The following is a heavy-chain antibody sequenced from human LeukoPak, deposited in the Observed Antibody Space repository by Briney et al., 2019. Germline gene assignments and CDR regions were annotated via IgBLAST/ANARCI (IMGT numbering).Heavy chain of an antibody. V-gene: IGHV1-69*13. CDR1: GGTFSSYA. CDR3: ARDLSTTTRKKWAYTMTSGFDY. J-gene: IGHJ4*02. D-gene: IGHD3-22*01. CDR2: IIPIFGTA. Sequence: GASVKVSCKASGGTFSSYAISWVRQAPGQGLEWMGGIIPIFGTANYAQKFQGRVTITADESTSTAYMELSSLRSEDTAVYYCARDLSTTTRKKWAYTMTSGFDYWGQGTLVTVSS.